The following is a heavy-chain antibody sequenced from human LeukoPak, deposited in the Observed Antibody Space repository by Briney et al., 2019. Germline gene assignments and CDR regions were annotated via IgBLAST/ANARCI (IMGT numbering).Heavy chain of an antibody. D-gene: IGHD3-3*01. CDR1: GYTFTGYY. CDR3: AREDITIFGVVTRPYYYYGMDV. V-gene: IGHV1-18*04. CDR2: ISAYNGNT. J-gene: IGHJ6*02. Sequence: ASVKVSCKASGYTFTGYYMHWVQQAPGQGLEWMGWISAYNGNTNYAQKLQGRVTMTTDTSTSTAYMELRSLRSDDTAVYYCAREDITIFGVVTRPYYYYGMDVWGQGTTVTVSS.